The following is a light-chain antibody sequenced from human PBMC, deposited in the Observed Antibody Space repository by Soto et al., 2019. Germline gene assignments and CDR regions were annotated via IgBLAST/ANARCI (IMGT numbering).Light chain of an antibody. CDR1: SSNIGSNT. J-gene: IGLJ3*02. CDR2: SNN. V-gene: IGLV1-44*01. CDR3: AAWDDSLNGRV. Sequence: QSALTQPPSVSGTRGQRVTISCSGSSSNIGSNTANWYQHLPGTAPKVLIYSNNRRPSGVPDRFSGSKSGTSASLAISGLQSEDEADYYWAAWDDSLNGRVFGGGTKLTGL.